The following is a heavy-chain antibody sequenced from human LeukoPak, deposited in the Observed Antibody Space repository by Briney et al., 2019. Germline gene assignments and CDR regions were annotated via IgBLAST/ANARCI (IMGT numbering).Heavy chain of an antibody. CDR2: IKEDGSEK. J-gene: IGHJ4*02. D-gene: IGHD3-10*01. CDR3: ARTIRGY. V-gene: IGHV3-7*01. Sequence: GGSLRLSCAASGFTFSTHWMSWVRQAPGKGLEWVANIKEDGSEKYYVDSVKGRFTISRDNAKNSLYLQMSSLRAEDTAVYYCARTIRGYWGQGTLVTVSS. CDR1: GFTFSTHW.